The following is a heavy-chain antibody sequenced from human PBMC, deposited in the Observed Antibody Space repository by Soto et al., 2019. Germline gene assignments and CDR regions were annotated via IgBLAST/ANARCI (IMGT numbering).Heavy chain of an antibody. J-gene: IGHJ4*02. CDR1: GGSVSSGSYY. CDR3: AREVVVAATPYYFDY. Sequence: SETLSLTCTVSGGSVSSGSYYWSWIRQPPGKGLEWIGYIYYSGSTNYNPSLKSRVTISVDTSKNQFSLKLSSVTAADTAVYYCAREVVVAATPYYFDYWRQGTLVTVSS. V-gene: IGHV4-61*01. CDR2: IYYSGST. D-gene: IGHD2-15*01.